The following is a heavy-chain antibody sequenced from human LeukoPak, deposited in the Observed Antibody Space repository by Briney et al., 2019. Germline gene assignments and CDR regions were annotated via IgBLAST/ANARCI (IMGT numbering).Heavy chain of an antibody. CDR2: INPSSGGT. D-gene: IGHD5-18*01. CDR3: AAGSGYSYGYYGDY. J-gene: IGHJ4*02. V-gene: IGHV1-2*02. Sequence: ASVKVSCKASGYTFTGYYMHWVRQAPGQGLEWMGWINPSSGGTNYAQKFQGRVTMTRDTSVSTAYMELSRLRSDDTAVYYCAAGSGYSYGYYGDYWGQGTLVTVSS. CDR1: GYTFTGYY.